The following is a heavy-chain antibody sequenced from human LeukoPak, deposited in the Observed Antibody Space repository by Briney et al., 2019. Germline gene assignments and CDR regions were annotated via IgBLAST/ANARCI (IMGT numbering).Heavy chain of an antibody. V-gene: IGHV1-69*05. Sequence: ASVKVSCKASGGTFSSYAISWVRQAPGQGLEWMGRIIPIFGTANYAQKFQGRVTITTDESTSTAYMELSSLRSEDTAVYYCARDLSDYGSSGWIYWGQGTLVTVSS. D-gene: IGHD3-22*01. CDR3: ARDLSDYGSSGWIY. CDR2: IIPIFGTA. CDR1: GGTFSSYA. J-gene: IGHJ4*02.